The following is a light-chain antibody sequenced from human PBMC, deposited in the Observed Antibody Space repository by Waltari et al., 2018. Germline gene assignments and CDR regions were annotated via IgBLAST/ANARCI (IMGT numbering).Light chain of an antibody. CDR1: HIGRSS. CDR2: DDS. J-gene: IGLJ3*02. V-gene: IGLV3-21*02. Sequence: SSVLTQPPSLSVAPGQTAKIPCGGNHIGRSSVHWYQQKPGQAPVMVVYDDSNRPSGIPDRFSGSNSGNTATLTISSVEAGDEAAYYCQGWDSTSDVVFGGGTKLTVL. CDR3: QGWDSTSDVV.